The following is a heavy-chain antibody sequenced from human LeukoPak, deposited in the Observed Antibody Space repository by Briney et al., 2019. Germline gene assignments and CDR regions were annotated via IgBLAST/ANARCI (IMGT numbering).Heavy chain of an antibody. CDR3: ARDPPIQQDSSDSSGYYPRYYFDY. D-gene: IGHD3-22*01. CDR1: GYTLTELS. V-gene: IGHV1-24*01. Sequence: SVKVSCKVSGYTLTELSMHWVRQAPGKGLEWMGGFDPEDGETIYAQKFQGRVTMTEDTSTDTAYMELSSLRSEDTAVYYCARDPPIQQDSSDSSGYYPRYYFDYWGQGTLVTVSS. J-gene: IGHJ4*02. CDR2: FDPEDGET.